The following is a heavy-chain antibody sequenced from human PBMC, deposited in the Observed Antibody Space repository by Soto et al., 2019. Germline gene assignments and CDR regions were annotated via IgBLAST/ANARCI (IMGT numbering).Heavy chain of an antibody. CDR3: AKVVDIVATISLWFDP. J-gene: IGHJ5*02. V-gene: IGHV1-69*06. D-gene: IGHD5-12*01. CDR2: IIPMFGTP. CDR1: GGTVSNYV. Sequence: QVQLVQSGAEVKKPGSSVKVSCKASGGTVSNYVINWVRQAPGQGLEWMGGIIPMFGTPNYAQKFQGRVTITADKSTNTAYMELSSLTSEDTAVYYCAKVVDIVATISLWFDPWGQGTLVTVSS.